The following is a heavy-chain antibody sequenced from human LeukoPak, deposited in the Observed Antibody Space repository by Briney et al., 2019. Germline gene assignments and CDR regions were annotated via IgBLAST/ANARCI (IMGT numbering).Heavy chain of an antibody. D-gene: IGHD2-2*01. CDR2: IYHSGST. V-gene: IGHV4-30-2*01. CDR3: AREKMVGYCSSTSCYHDAFDI. CDR1: GGSISSGGYY. Sequence: SETLSLTCTVSGGSISSGGYYWSWIRQPPGKGLEWIGYIYHSGSTYYNPSLKSRVTISVDRSKNQFSLKLSSVTAADTAVYYCAREKMVGYCSSTSCYHDAFDIWGQGTMVTVSS. J-gene: IGHJ3*02.